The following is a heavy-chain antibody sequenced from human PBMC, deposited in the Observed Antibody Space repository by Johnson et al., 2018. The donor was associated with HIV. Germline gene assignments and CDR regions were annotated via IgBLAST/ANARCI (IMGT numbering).Heavy chain of an antibody. V-gene: IGHV3-30*04. CDR1: GFTFSSYA. CDR2: ISYDGSNK. J-gene: IGHJ3*02. CDR3: ARDGFDI. Sequence: QVQLLESGGGLVQPGRSLRLSCTASGFTFSSYAMHWVRQAPGKGLEWVAVISYDGSNKYYADSVKGRFTISRDNSKNTLYLQMNSLRAEDTAVYYCARDGFDIWGQGTMVTVSS.